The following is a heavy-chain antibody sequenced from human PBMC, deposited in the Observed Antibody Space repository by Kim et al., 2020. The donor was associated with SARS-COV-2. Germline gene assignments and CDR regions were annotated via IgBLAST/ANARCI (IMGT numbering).Heavy chain of an antibody. J-gene: IGHJ6*02. D-gene: IGHD2-2*01. Sequence: DSVKGRFTISRDNAKNSLYLQMNSLRAEDTAVYYCARDRSVVPASHGMDVWGQGTTVTVSS. CDR3: ARDRSVVPASHGMDV. V-gene: IGHV3-21*01.